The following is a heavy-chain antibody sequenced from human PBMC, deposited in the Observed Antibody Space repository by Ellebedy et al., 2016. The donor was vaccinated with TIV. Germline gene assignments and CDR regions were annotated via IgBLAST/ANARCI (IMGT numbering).Heavy chain of an antibody. CDR1: GFSLSNASMA. Sequence: SGPTLVKPTETLTLTCTISGFSLSNASMAVSWVRHPPGKALEWLAHISSSDEKSYRPSLKSRLTISKDTSKSQVVLTMTNMHPVDTATYYCARMGDWSLKDWGQGTLVTVSS. D-gene: IGHD3/OR15-3a*01. CDR3: ARMGDWSLKD. V-gene: IGHV2-26*03. J-gene: IGHJ4*02. CDR2: ISSSDEK.